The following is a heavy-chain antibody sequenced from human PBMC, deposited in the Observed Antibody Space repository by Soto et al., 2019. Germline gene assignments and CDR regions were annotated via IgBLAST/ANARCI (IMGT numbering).Heavy chain of an antibody. D-gene: IGHD2-15*01. J-gene: IGHJ4*02. Sequence: QVQLVQSGAEVKKPGSSVKVSCKASGGTFSSYAISWVRQAPGQGLEWMGGIIPIFGTANYAQKFQGRVTITADESTSTAYMELSSLRSEDTAVYYCARDRACSRSGGSCSRPPFDYWGQGTLVTVSS. CDR3: ARDRACSRSGGSCSRPPFDY. CDR2: IIPIFGTA. V-gene: IGHV1-69*01. CDR1: GGTFSSYA.